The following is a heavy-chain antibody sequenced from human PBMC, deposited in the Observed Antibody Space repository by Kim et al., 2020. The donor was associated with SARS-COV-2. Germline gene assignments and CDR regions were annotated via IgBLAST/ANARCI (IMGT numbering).Heavy chain of an antibody. CDR1: GGSISSGGYY. CDR3: AREGYYGSGSPPDAFDI. V-gene: IGHV4-31*03. D-gene: IGHD3-10*01. Sequence: SETLSLTCTVSGGSISSGGYYLSWIRQHPGKGLEWIGYIYYSGSTYYNPSLKSRVTISVDTSKNQFSLKLSSVTAADTAVYYCAREGYYGSGSPPDAFDIWGQGTMVTVSS. J-gene: IGHJ3*02. CDR2: IYYSGST.